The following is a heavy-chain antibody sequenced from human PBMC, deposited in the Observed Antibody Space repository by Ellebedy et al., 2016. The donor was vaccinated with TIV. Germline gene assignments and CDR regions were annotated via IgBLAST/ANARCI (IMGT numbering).Heavy chain of an antibody. J-gene: IGHJ4*02. Sequence: GESLKISXKASGSIFTNYLITWVRQLPGKGLEWMGRINTGDSFTNYSPSFQGHVTISADKSLSTTYLQWSRLKSSDTATYYCARLNYVYRVDLLDYHWGQGTLVTVSS. D-gene: IGHD1-1*01. CDR3: ARLNYVYRVDLLDYH. CDR1: GSIFTNYL. V-gene: IGHV5-10-1*01. CDR2: INTGDSFT.